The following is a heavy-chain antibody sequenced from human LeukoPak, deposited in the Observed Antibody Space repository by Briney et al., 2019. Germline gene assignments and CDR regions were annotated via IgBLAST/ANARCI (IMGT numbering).Heavy chain of an antibody. CDR3: ARGGCSGGSCYTYQDY. CDR2: IKLDGSQK. D-gene: IGHD2-15*01. V-gene: IGHV3-7*01. Sequence: GGSLRLSCAASGITFGSSWMNWVRQAPGKGLEWVANIKLDGSQKNYADSVKGRFTISRDNTKNSVYLQMNSLRAEDTAVYYCARGGCSGGSCYTYQDYWGQGTLVTVSS. J-gene: IGHJ4*02. CDR1: GITFGSSW.